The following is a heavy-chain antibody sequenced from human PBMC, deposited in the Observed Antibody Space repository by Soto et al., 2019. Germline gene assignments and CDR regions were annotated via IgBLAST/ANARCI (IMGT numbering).Heavy chain of an antibody. CDR3: PVFDRTENDEKNYFYAMDV. D-gene: IGHD1-1*01. CDR2: IIPRFGTT. Sequence: QVQLVQSGAEVKKPGSSVKVSCKASGGTLRRYAISWVRQAPGRGLEWMGGIIPRFGTTSYAQTEKFQGGPTFNADGNILSPSMEFSPLDSKDTAVYFWPVFDRTENDEKNYFYAMDVGDQGPTV. J-gene: IGHJ6*02. CDR1: GGTLRRYA. V-gene: IGHV1-69*01.